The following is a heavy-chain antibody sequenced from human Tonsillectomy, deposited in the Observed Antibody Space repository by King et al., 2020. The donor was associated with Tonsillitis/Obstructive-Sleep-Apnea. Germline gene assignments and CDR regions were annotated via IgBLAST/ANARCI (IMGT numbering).Heavy chain of an antibody. CDR1: GFTFSSYA. Sequence: VQLVESGGGLVQPGGSLRLSCAASGFTFSSYAMNWVRQAPGKGLEWVSVISGSGATTYCAASVKGRFTISRDNSKNTLYLQMSSLRAEDTALYYCAKVQSYDWNWGAFDYWGQGTLGTVSS. CDR2: ISGSGATT. CDR3: AKVQSYDWNWGAFDY. V-gene: IGHV3-23*04. D-gene: IGHD1-7*01. J-gene: IGHJ4*02.